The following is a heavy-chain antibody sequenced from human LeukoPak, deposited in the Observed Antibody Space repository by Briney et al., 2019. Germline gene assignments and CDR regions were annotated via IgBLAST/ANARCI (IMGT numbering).Heavy chain of an antibody. CDR3: ARAYSSGWELDY. CDR1: GYTFTSYY. D-gene: IGHD6-19*01. Sequence: ASVKVSCKASGYTFTSYYMHWVRQAPGQGLEWMGWINPNSGGTNYAQKFQGRVTMTRDTSISTAYMELSRLRSDDTAVYYCARAYSSGWELDYWGQGTLVTVSS. V-gene: IGHV1-2*02. CDR2: INPNSGGT. J-gene: IGHJ4*02.